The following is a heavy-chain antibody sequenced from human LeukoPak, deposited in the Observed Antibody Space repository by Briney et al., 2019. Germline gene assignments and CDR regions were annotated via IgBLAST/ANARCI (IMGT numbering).Heavy chain of an antibody. CDR1: GYTFTGYY. J-gene: IGHJ5*02. CDR2: INPNSGGT. D-gene: IGHD3-10*01. Sequence: ASVKVSCKASGYTFTGYYMHWVRQAPGQGLEWMGWINPNSGGTNYAQKFQGRVTMTRDTSISTAYMELSRLRSDDTAVYYCARFITMQRGNWLDPWGQGTLVTVSS. V-gene: IGHV1-2*02. CDR3: ARFITMQRGNWLDP.